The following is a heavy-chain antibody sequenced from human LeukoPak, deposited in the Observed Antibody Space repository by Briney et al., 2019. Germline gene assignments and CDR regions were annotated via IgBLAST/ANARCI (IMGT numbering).Heavy chain of an antibody. D-gene: IGHD3-22*01. Sequence: PGGSLRLSCAASGFTFDDYAMHWVRQAPGKGLEWVSLISWDGGSTYYADSVKGRFTISRDNSKNSLYLQMNSLRAEDTALYYCAKDHYYDSSGPSYYFDYWGQGTLVTVSS. J-gene: IGHJ4*02. CDR2: ISWDGGST. V-gene: IGHV3-43D*03. CDR3: AKDHYYDSSGPSYYFDY. CDR1: GFTFDDYA.